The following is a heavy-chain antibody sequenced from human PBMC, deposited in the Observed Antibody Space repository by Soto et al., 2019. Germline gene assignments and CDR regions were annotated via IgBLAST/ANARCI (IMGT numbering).Heavy chain of an antibody. D-gene: IGHD1-26*01. J-gene: IGHJ4*02. Sequence: QVQLVQSGAEVKKPGASVKVSCKASGYTLSDANINWVRQAPGQGPEWMGIFNPRADTTNYAQKFQDRVTMTRDTSTSTDYKELSSQRSEDTAVYYCVRDLRVGGDYWGQGTLVTVSS. CDR1: GYTLSDAN. CDR2: FNPRADTT. V-gene: IGHV1-46*01. CDR3: VRDLRVGGDY.